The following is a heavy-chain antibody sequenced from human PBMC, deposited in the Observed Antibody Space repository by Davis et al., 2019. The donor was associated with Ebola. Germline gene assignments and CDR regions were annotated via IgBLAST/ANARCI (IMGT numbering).Heavy chain of an antibody. D-gene: IGHD3-3*01. CDR2: ITSDGSSA. V-gene: IGHV3-74*01. CDR1: GFTFSGHW. Sequence: GASLKISCAASGFTFSGHWMHWVRQAPGKGLVWVSQITSDGSSATYADSVKGRFTISRDNAKNSLYLQMNSLRAEDTAVYYCARDGYFWSGYYNYFDYWGQGTLVTVSS. J-gene: IGHJ4*02. CDR3: ARDGYFWSGYYNYFDY.